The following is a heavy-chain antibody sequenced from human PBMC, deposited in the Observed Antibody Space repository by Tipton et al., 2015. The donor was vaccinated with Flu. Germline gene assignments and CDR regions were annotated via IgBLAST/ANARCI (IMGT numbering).Heavy chain of an antibody. CDR1: GGSISTSY. Sequence: TLSLTCTVSGGSISTSYWSWIRQPAGKGLEWIGRISTSGSTNYNASLESRVTMSRDTSKNHFSLRLSSATAADTAVYYCARGSGSGTYMIFDFWGQGTLATVSS. V-gene: IGHV4-4*07. D-gene: IGHD3-10*01. CDR2: ISTSGST. CDR3: ARGSGSGTYMIFDF. J-gene: IGHJ4*02.